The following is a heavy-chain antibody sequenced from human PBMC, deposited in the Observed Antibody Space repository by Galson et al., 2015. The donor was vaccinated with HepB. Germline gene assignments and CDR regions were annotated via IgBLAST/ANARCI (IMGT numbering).Heavy chain of an antibody. V-gene: IGHV4-34*01. CDR2: INHSGRS. CDR1: GGSLTNYY. D-gene: IGHD3-16*01. J-gene: IGHJ4*02. CDR3: ARGGATPMILSF. Sequence: SETLSLTCAVYGGSLTNYYWSWIRQSPGKGLEWIAEINHSGRSNYNPSLKSRVTISVDTSKNQFYLNMRSMTDAVMAVYFCARGGATPMILSFWGQGTPVTVSS.